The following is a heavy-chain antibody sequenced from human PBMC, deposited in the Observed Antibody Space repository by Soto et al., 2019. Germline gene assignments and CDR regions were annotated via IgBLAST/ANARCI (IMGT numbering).Heavy chain of an antibody. CDR1: GYSFTNYW. CDR2: IYPGDSGT. CDR3: ARQVTQSGGYYPTRPYYFDY. J-gene: IGHJ4*02. Sequence: GESLKISCKGSGYSFTNYWIGWVRQMPGKGLEWMGIIYPGDSGTRYSPSFQGQVTISADKSISTAYLQWSSLKASDTAIYYCARQVTQSGGYYPTRPYYFDYWGQGALVTVSS. V-gene: IGHV5-51*01. D-gene: IGHD1-26*01.